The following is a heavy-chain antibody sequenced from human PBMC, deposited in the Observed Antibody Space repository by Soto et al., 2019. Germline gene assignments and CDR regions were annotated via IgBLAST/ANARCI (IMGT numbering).Heavy chain of an antibody. CDR2: IYYSGST. V-gene: IGHV4-39*01. D-gene: IGHD2-2*01. CDR3: ARQATTSWSY. J-gene: IGHJ4*02. Sequence: SETLSLTCTVSGGSISSSTYYWGWIRQPPGKGLEWIGSIYYSGSTYYNPSLKSRVTVSLDASMNQFSLRLTSVSVADTAMYYCARQATTSWSYWGQGTLVTVSS. CDR1: GGSISSSTYY.